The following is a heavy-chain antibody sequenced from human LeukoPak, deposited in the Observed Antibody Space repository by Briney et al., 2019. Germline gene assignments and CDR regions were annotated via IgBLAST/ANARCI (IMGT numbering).Heavy chain of an antibody. D-gene: IGHD5-18*01. V-gene: IGHV4-34*01. CDR3: ARLGYSYGLLTYNWFDP. Sequence: SETLSLTCTVSGASISSYYWSWIRQPPGKGLGWIGEINHSGSTNYNPSLKSRVTISVDTSKNQFSLKLSSVTAADTAVYYCARLGYSYGLLTYNWFDPWGQGTLVTVSS. CDR2: INHSGST. J-gene: IGHJ5*02. CDR1: GASISSYY.